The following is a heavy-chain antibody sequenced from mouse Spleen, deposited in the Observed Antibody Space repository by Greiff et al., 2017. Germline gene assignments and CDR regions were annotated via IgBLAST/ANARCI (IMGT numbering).Heavy chain of an antibody. CDR1: GYTFTSYW. J-gene: IGHJ1*01. CDR3: ARERNWDTTVAPDV. D-gene: IGHD1-1*01. Sequence: QVQLQQPGAELVRPGSSVKLSCKASGYTFTSYWMHWVKQRPIQGLEWIGNIDPSDSETHYNQKFKDKATLTVDKSSSTAYMQLSSLTSEDSAVYYCARERNWDTTVAPDVWGAGTTVTVSS. V-gene: IGHV1-52*01. CDR2: IDPSDSET.